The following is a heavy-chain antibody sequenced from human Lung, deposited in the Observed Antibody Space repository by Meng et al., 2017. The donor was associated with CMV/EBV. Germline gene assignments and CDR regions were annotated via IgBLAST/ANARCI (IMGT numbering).Heavy chain of an antibody. V-gene: IGHV4-34*01. CDR1: GGSLSGYF. CDR3: GRGYVYFPET. Sequence: AGSXTLSCTVHGGSLSGYFWAYLRLPQGKGLGWVGDINFSGNNYNNPSLESRLTMSLDTSKNQFTLELSSVTAAATAVYYCGRGYVYFPETWGQGIVVNGAS. J-gene: IGHJ5*02. D-gene: IGHD3-9*01. CDR2: INFSGNN.